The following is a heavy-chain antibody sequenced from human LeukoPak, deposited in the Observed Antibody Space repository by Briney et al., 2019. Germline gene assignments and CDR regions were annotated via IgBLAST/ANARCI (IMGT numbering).Heavy chain of an antibody. V-gene: IGHV1-69*04. D-gene: IGHD3-10*01. CDR3: ARDRAPYYYGSGSYSDY. J-gene: IGHJ4*02. Sequence: ASVKVSCKASGYTFTSYAMNWVRQAPGQGLERMGRIIPILGIANYAQKFQGRVTITADKSTSTAYMELSSLRSEDTAVYYCARDRAPYYYGSGSYSDYWGQGTLVTVSS. CDR1: GYTFTSYA. CDR2: IIPILGIA.